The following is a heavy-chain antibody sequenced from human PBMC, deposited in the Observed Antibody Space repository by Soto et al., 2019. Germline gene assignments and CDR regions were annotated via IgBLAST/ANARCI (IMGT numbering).Heavy chain of an antibody. J-gene: IGHJ4*02. CDR1: GFTFRSYG. V-gene: IGHV3-33*01. Sequence: GGSLRLSCGSSGFTFRSYGMHWVRQAPGKGLEWVAVIWYDGSNKYYADSVKGRFTISRDNSKNTLYLQMNSLRAEDTAVYYCARDQGYWGQGTLVTVSS. CDR3: ARDQGY. CDR2: IWYDGSNK.